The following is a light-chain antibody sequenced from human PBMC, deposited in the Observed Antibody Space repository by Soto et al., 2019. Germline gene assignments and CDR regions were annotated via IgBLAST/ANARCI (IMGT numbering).Light chain of an antibody. CDR2: GAS. J-gene: IGKJ2*01. Sequence: EIVMTQSPATLSVSPGERATLSCRASQSVSTNLAWYQQKPGQAPRHLMYGASTRATGIPARFSGSGSGTEFTLTISSLQSEDFAVYYCQQYHNWPPYTFGQGTKLEIK. CDR1: QSVSTN. CDR3: QQYHNWPPYT. V-gene: IGKV3-15*01.